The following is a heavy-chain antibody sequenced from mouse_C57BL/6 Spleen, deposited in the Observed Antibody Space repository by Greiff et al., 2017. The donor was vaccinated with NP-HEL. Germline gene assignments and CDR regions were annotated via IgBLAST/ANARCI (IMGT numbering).Heavy chain of an antibody. CDR2: INPGSGGT. J-gene: IGHJ2*01. CDR3: ARGGVVLDY. D-gene: IGHD1-1*01. V-gene: IGHV1-54*01. CDR1: GYAFTNYL. Sequence: SGAELVRPGTSVKVSCKASGYAFTNYLIEWVKQRPGQGLEWIGVINPGSGGTNYNEKFKGKATLTADKSSSTAYMQLSSLTSEDSAVYFCARGGVVLDYWGQGTTLTVSS.